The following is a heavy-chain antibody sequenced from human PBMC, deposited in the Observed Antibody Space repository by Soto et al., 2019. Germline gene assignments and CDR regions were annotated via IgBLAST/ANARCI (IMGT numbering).Heavy chain of an antibody. Sequence: EVQLVKSGGGLVQPGGSLRLSCAASGFTFSDHYMDWVRQAPGKGLEWVGRIKNKANNYNTQYAASVEGRFTISRDDSETSVFLQMNSLKSDDTAVYYCVRVRLGVATRYFHYWGQGTLVTVSS. J-gene: IGHJ4*02. CDR1: GFTFSDHY. V-gene: IGHV3-72*01. CDR3: VRVRLGVATRYFHY. CDR2: IKNKANNYNT.